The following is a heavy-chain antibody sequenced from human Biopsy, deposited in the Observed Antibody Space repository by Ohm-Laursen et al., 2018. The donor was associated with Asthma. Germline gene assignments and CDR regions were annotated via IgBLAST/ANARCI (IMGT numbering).Heavy chain of an antibody. CDR2: IYSGGTS. CDR3: ARTFHFWSPYHAEHYQL. D-gene: IGHD3-3*02. Sequence: SLRLSCAASGFTFGDYWMSRVRQVPGKGLEWVSVIYSGGTSHTADSVRGRFTISRDFSKNTLHLQMNSLRAEDTAVYYCARTFHFWSPYHAEHYQLWGQGTLVTVSS. V-gene: IGHV3-66*01. CDR1: GFTFGDYW. J-gene: IGHJ1*01.